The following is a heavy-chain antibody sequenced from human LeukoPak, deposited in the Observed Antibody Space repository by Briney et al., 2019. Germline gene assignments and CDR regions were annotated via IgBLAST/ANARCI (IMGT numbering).Heavy chain of an antibody. CDR2: ISYDGSNK. D-gene: IGHD3-10*01. J-gene: IGHJ4*02. V-gene: IGHV3-30*18. Sequence: GGSLRLSCAASGFTFSSYGMHWVRQAPGKGLEWVAVISYDGSNKYYADSVKGRFTISRDNSKNTLYLQMNSLRAEDTAVYYCAKEAKEYYYGSGGPGFDYWGQGTLVTVSS. CDR1: GFTFSSYG. CDR3: AKEAKEYYYGSGGPGFDY.